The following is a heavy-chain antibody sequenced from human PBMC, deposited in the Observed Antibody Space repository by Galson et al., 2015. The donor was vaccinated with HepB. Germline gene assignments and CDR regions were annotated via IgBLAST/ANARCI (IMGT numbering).Heavy chain of an antibody. CDR2: IDWDDDK. CDR1: GFSLSTSGMC. J-gene: IGHJ6*02. D-gene: IGHD1/OR15-1a*01. CDR3: ARISWNSRDYYGMDV. Sequence: PALVKPTQTLTLTCTFSGFSLSTSGMCVSWIRQPPGKALEWLARIDWDDDKYYSTSLKTRLTISKDTSKNQVVLTMTNMDPVDTATYYCARISWNSRDYYGMDVWGQGTTVTVSS. V-gene: IGHV2-70*11.